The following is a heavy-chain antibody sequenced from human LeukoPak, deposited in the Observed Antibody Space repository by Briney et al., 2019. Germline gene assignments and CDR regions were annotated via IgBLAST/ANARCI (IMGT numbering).Heavy chain of an antibody. CDR2: ISVGGRIM. CDR1: GFTFSSYS. D-gene: IGHD3-22*01. Sequence: GGSLRLSCVASGFTFSSYSFNWVRQAPGKGLEWVSYISVGGRIMSYADSVRGRFTISRDNSKNTLYLQMNSLRAEDTAVYYCARWSYDSSGYYFDYWGQGTLVTVSS. V-gene: IGHV3-48*01. CDR3: ARWSYDSSGYYFDY. J-gene: IGHJ4*02.